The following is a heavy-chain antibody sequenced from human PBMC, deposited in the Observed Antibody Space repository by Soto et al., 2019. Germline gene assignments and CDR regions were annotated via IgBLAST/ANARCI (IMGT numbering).Heavy chain of an antibody. Sequence: QLQLMQSGAEVKKPGSSVKVSCKASGGTFSSYAISWLRQAPGQGLEWMGGIIPSFDTPNYAQKFQGRVNITTDESTSTAYMELSSLRSEDTAVYYCARPFLSYNWFDPWGQGTLVTVSS. J-gene: IGHJ5*02. CDR1: GGTFSSYA. D-gene: IGHD3-3*02. V-gene: IGHV1-69*01. CDR2: IIPSFDTP. CDR3: ARPFLSYNWFDP.